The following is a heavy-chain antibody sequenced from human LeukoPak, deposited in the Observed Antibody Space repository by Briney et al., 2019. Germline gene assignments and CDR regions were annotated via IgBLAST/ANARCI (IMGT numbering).Heavy chain of an antibody. Sequence: GGSLRLSCAASGFTFSSYGMHWVRQAPGKGLEWVAVISYDGSNKYYADSVKGRFTISRDNAKNSLYLQMNSLRAEDTAVYYCAREGIRFYDSFAYYFDYWGQGTLVTVSS. D-gene: IGHD3-3*01. J-gene: IGHJ4*02. CDR2: ISYDGSNK. CDR3: AREGIRFYDSFAYYFDY. V-gene: IGHV3-30*03. CDR1: GFTFSSYG.